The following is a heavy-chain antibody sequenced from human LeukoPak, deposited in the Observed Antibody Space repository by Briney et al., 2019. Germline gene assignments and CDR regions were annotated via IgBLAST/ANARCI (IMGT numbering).Heavy chain of an antibody. V-gene: IGHV3-7*01. D-gene: IGHD3-10*01. Sequence: GGSLRLSCAASGFTFNSYWMSWVRQAPGKGLEWVANIKQDGSEKSYVDSVKGRFTISRDNAKNSLYLKMNSLRAEDTAVYYCAKDVPSRYYGSGIPNYWGQGTLVTVSS. J-gene: IGHJ4*02. CDR2: IKQDGSEK. CDR3: AKDVPSRYYGSGIPNY. CDR1: GFTFNSYW.